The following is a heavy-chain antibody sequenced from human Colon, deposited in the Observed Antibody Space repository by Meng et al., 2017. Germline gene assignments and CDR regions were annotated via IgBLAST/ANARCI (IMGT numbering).Heavy chain of an antibody. J-gene: IGHJ4*02. D-gene: IGHD2-21*02. Sequence: SDTLSLTCTVSGYSISTGYFWGWIRQPPGKGLEWIASIYHRGTTHYSPSLNSRATISMDTSKNQFFLNLTSVTAADTAVYFCVRLVVTSPIDYWGQGTLVTVSS. V-gene: IGHV4-38-2*02. CDR2: IYHRGTT. CDR3: VRLVVTSPIDY. CDR1: GYSISTGYF.